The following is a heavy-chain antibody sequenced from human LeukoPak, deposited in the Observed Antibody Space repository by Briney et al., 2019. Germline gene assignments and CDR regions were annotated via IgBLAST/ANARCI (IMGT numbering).Heavy chain of an antibody. Sequence: GGSLRLSCAASGLTFSGYDMHWVRQAPGKGPEWVAVMSYGGQNERYADSVKGRFTVSRDNAKNSLYLKMNSLRAEDTAVYYCARDYYDSSGYYQSNYWGQGTLVTVSS. CDR2: MSYGGQNE. J-gene: IGHJ4*02. V-gene: IGHV3-30*03. CDR3: ARDYYDSSGYYQSNY. D-gene: IGHD3-22*01. CDR1: GLTFSGYD.